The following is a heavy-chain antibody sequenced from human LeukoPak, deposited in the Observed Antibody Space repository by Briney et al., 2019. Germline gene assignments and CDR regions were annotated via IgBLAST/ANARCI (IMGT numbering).Heavy chain of an antibody. CDR2: IMTEGREE. CDR1: GLTFSRYW. Sequence: AGSLSLSCAASGLTFSRYWMSCVRQAPEDWREWVAYIMTEGREEFYINSVTGRFTISRDTAKNSLCLQMNSRRAKDPSVYYCARDRRGSYGWGRGALVTVSS. J-gene: IGHJ4*02. V-gene: IGHV3-7*01. D-gene: IGHD1-26*01. CDR3: ARDRRGSYG.